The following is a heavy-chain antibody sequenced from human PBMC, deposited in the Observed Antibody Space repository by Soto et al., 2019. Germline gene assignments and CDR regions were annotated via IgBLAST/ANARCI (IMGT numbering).Heavy chain of an antibody. CDR1: GFTFSSYS. CDR3: ARDYSSCSPFDY. V-gene: IGHV3-48*01. Sequence: GGSLRLSCAASGFTFSSYSMNWVRQAPGKVLEWVSYISSSSCTIYYADSVKGRFTISRDNAKNSLYLQMNSLRAEDTAVYYCARDYSSCSPFDYWGQGTLVTVSS. CDR2: ISSSSCTI. D-gene: IGHD6-13*01. J-gene: IGHJ4*02.